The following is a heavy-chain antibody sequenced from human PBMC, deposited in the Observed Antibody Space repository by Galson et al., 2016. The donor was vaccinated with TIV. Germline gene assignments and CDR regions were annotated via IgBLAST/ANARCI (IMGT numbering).Heavy chain of an antibody. CDR3: ARARYGDYFDY. Sequence: SVKVSCKASGDTFTGYYVHWVRQAPGQGLEWMGWIDPRRVATNYAQKFQGRVTMTRDTSNSTARMELTRLTPDDTAVYYCARARYGDYFDYWGQGTLVTVSS. D-gene: IGHD4-17*01. CDR2: IDPRRVAT. J-gene: IGHJ4*02. V-gene: IGHV1-2*02. CDR1: GDTFTGYY.